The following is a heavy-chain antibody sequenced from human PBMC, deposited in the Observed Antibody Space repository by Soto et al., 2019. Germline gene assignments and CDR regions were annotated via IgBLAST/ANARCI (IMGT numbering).Heavy chain of an antibody. CDR2: ISSSSSYI. J-gene: IGHJ2*01. D-gene: IGHD3-22*01. CDR3: AGEGPYYYDSSGYSSYWYFDL. V-gene: IGHV3-21*01. CDR1: GFTFSSYS. Sequence: GGSLRLSCAASGFTFSSYSMNWVRQAPGKGLEWVSSISSSSSYIYYADSVKGRFTISRDNAKNSLYLQMNSLRAEDTAVYYCAGEGPYYYDSSGYSSYWYFDLWGRGTLVTVS.